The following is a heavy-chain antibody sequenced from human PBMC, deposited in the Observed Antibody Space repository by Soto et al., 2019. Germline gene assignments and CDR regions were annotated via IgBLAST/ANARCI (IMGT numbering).Heavy chain of an antibody. Sequence: PGGSLRLSCAASGFTFSSYGMSWVRQAPGKGLEWVSKISGSDGSTYFADSVKGRFTISRDNAKNTLYLQMNSLRAEDTAVYYCAKDRLGRVISAFDSWGPGAPVTVSS. CDR3: AKDRLGRVISAFDS. CDR2: ISGSDGST. J-gene: IGHJ4*02. D-gene: IGHD3-16*02. CDR1: GFTFSSYG. V-gene: IGHV3-23*01.